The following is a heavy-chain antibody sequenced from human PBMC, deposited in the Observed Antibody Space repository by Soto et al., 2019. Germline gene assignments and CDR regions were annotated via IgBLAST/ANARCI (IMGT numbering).Heavy chain of an antibody. CDR1: GGTSTRYA. J-gene: IGHJ4*02. V-gene: IGHV1-69*06. CDR3: TRGSEYDFWSGYL. CDR2: IVPMLGTS. D-gene: IGHD3-3*01. Sequence: QARLVQSGAEVRKPGSSVKVSCKVTGGTSTRYAINWVRQAPGQGLEWTGGIVPMLGTSKYAQKFQGRVTITADTFTNIAYMELRGLRSEDTAVYYCTRGSEYDFWSGYLWGQGTLVSVSS.